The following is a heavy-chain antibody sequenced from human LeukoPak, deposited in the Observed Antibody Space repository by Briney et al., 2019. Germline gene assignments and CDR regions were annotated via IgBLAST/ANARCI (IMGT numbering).Heavy chain of an antibody. J-gene: IGHJ5*02. Sequence: SETLSLTCAVSGYSISSGYYWGWIRQPPGKGLEWIGSVYHSGSTYYNPSLKSRVTISVDTSKNQFSLQLSSVTAADTAVYYCARHGNYYDTSQSDPWGQGTLVTVPS. D-gene: IGHD3-22*01. V-gene: IGHV4-38-2*01. CDR1: GYSISSGYY. CDR3: ARHGNYYDTSQSDP. CDR2: VYHSGST.